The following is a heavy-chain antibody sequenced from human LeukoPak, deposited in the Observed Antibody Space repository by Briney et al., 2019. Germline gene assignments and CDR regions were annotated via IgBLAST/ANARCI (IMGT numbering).Heavy chain of an antibody. V-gene: IGHV4-34*01. J-gene: IGHJ4*01. CDR1: GGSFSGYY. Sequence: SETLSLTCAVYGGSFSGYYWSWISQPPGKGLEWIGEINHSGSTNYNPSLKSRVTISVDTSKNQFSLKLYSVTAADTAVYYCTRGKPETVFDSWGRGTLVTVSS. CDR2: INHSGST. CDR3: TRGKPETVFDS.